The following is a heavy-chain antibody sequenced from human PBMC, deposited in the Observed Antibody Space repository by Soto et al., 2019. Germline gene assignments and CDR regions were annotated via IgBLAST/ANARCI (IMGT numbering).Heavy chain of an antibody. Sequence: GSLRLSCAASGFTFSTYAMNWVRQAPGKGLEWVSSISSSSSFRYYADSVKGRFTISRDNAKNSLYLQMNSLRAQDTAVYYCARGAPGRDGYNLDFQHWGQGTLVTVSS. V-gene: IGHV3-21*04. CDR1: GFTFSTYA. D-gene: IGHD5-12*01. CDR3: ARGAPGRDGYNLDFQH. J-gene: IGHJ1*01. CDR2: ISSSSSFR.